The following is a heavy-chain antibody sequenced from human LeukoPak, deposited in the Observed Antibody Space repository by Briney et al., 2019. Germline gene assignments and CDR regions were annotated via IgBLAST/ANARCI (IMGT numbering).Heavy chain of an antibody. CDR2: IYSGGST. J-gene: IGHJ3*02. Sequence: GGSLRLSCAASGFTVSSNYMSWVRQAPGKGLEWVSVIYSGGSTYYADSVKGRFTISRDNSKNTLYLQMNSLRAEDTAVYYCARADSSGYYYKAFDIWGQGTMVTVSS. CDR3: ARADSSGYYYKAFDI. D-gene: IGHD3-22*01. V-gene: IGHV3-53*01. CDR1: GFTVSSNY.